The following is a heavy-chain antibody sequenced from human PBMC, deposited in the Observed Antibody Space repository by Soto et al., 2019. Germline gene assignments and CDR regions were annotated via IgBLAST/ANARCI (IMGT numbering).Heavy chain of an antibody. CDR2: ISYDGSNK. V-gene: IGHV3-30-3*01. J-gene: IGHJ3*02. Sequence: GGSLRLSCAASGFTFSSYAMHWVRQAPGKGLEWVAVISYDGSNKYYADSVKGRFTISRDNSKNTLYLQMNSLRAEDTAVYYCARVVVVAATRDAFDIWGQGTMVTVSS. CDR1: GFTFSSYA. CDR3: ARVVVVAATRDAFDI. D-gene: IGHD2-15*01.